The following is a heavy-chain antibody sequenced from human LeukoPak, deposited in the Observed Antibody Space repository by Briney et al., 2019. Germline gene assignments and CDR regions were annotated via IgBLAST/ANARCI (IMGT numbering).Heavy chain of an antibody. CDR3: AKDPADYGDY. V-gene: IGHV3-21*04. CDR1: GFTFSSYS. J-gene: IGHJ4*02. CDR2: ISSSSSYI. Sequence: GGSLRLSCAASGFTFSSYSMNWVRQAPGKGLEWVSSISSSSSYIYYADSVKGRFTISRDNSKNTLYLQMNSLRAEDTAVYYCAKDPADYGDYWGQGTLVTVSS.